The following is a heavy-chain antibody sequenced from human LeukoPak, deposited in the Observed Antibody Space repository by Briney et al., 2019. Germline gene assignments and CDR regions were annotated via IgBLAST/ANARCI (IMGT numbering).Heavy chain of an antibody. CDR3: ARDPQYSSGK. V-gene: IGHV3-48*01. CDR1: GFTFSSYI. J-gene: IGHJ4*02. Sequence: GGSLRLSCVASGFTFSSYIMNWVRQAPRKGVEWVSYISSSCSNIYYADSVKGRFTISRENAKNSLYLQMNSLRAEDTAVYYCARDPQYSSGKWGQGTLVSVPS. D-gene: IGHD6-19*01. CDR2: ISSSCSNI.